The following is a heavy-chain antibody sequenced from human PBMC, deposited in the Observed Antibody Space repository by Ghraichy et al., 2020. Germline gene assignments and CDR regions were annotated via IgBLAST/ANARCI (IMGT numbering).Heavy chain of an antibody. Sequence: ASVKVSCKASGYTFTTYAIHWVRQAPGQRLEWMGWMNAGNGDTKYAQKFQDRVSITRDTSASTVYVEMSSLRSEDTAVYYCARDGHYDFWSGYYGPNLRGLDVWGQGTTVIVSS. CDR1: GYTFTTYA. CDR3: ARDGHYDFWSGYYGPNLRGLDV. J-gene: IGHJ6*02. D-gene: IGHD3-3*01. CDR2: MNAGNGDT. V-gene: IGHV1-3*01.